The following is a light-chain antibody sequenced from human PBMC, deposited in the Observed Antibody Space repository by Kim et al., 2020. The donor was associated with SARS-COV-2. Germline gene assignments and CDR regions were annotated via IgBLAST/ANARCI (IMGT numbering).Light chain of an antibody. V-gene: IGLV3-1*01. CDR1: KLGDKY. CDR3: QAWDSSTAWV. J-gene: IGLJ3*02. Sequence: SYELTQPPSVSVSPGQTASITCSGDKLGDKYACWYQQKPDQSPVLVIYQDSKRPSGIPERFSGSNSGNTDTLTISGTQAMDEADYYCQAWDSSTAWVFGGGTQLTVL. CDR2: QDS.